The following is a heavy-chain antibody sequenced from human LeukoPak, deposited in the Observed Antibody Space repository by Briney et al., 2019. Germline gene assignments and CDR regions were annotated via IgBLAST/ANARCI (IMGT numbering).Heavy chain of an antibody. J-gene: IGHJ3*02. CDR2: LYSGGNT. D-gene: IGHD3-10*01. Sequence: PGGSLRLSCAASGFTVSSNYMSWVRQAPGKGLEWVSVLYSGGNTYYADSVQGRFTISRDNSRNTLYLQMNSLRVEDTAVYYCATEGFRGVHFHIWGQGTVVTVSS. V-gene: IGHV3-66*01. CDR1: GFTVSSNY. CDR3: ATEGFRGVHFHI.